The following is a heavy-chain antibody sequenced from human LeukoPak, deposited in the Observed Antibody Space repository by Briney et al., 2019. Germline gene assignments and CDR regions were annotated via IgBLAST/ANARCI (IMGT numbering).Heavy chain of an antibody. CDR3: ARKYDYGDHVDY. J-gene: IGHJ4*02. Sequence: GASVKVSCKASGYTFTGYYLHWVRQAPGQGLEWMGWINPNSGGTNYAQKFQGGVTMTRDTSISTAYMELSRLRSDDTAVYYCARKYDYGDHVDYWGQGTLVTVSS. D-gene: IGHD4-17*01. CDR1: GYTFTGYY. CDR2: INPNSGGT. V-gene: IGHV1-2*02.